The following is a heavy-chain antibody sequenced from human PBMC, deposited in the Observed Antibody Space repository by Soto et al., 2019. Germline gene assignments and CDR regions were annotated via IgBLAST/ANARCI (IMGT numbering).Heavy chain of an antibody. V-gene: IGHV3-74*01. CDR2: IQSDGSSP. J-gene: IGHJ4*02. CDR3: ARGGDPDY. Sequence: EVQLVESGGGLVQPGGSLRLSCVASGFTFNYYWMHWVRQAPGKGLVWVSRIQSDGSSPDYVDSVKGRFTISRDNAKNTLYLQMNMRRAEDTAVYYCARGGDPDYWGQGTLVSVSS. D-gene: IGHD2-21*02. CDR1: GFTFNYYW.